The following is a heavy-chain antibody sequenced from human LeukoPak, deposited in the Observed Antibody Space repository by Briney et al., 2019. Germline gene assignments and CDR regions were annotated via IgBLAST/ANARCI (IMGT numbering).Heavy chain of an antibody. J-gene: IGHJ4*02. D-gene: IGHD5-12*01. CDR1: GGSFSGYY. Sequence: PSETLSLTCAVYGGSFSGYYWSWIRQPPGKGLEWIGEINHSGSTNYNPSLKSRVTTSVDTSKNQLSLKLSSVTAADTAVYYCARGRVATFGYWGQGTLVTVSS. CDR3: ARGRVATFGY. V-gene: IGHV4-34*01. CDR2: INHSGST.